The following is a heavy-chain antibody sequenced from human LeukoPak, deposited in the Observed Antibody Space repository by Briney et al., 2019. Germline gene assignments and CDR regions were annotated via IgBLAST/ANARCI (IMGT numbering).Heavy chain of an antibody. V-gene: IGHV3-48*04. CDR1: GFTFSSYS. D-gene: IGHD4/OR15-4a*01. CDR3: ARDKLTINGVNWFDP. CDR2: ISSSSSTI. Sequence: PGGSLRLSCAASGFTFSSYSMNWVRQAPGKGLEWVSYISSSSSTIYYADSVKGRFTISRDNAKNSLYLQMNSLRAEDTAVYYCARDKLTINGVNWFDPWGQGTLVTVSS. J-gene: IGHJ5*02.